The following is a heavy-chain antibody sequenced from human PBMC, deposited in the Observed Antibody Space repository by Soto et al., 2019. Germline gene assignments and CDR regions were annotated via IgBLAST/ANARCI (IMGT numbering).Heavy chain of an antibody. CDR1: GDSISSSNYY. CDR2: IYYSGST. D-gene: IGHD3-16*01. J-gene: IGHJ4*01. V-gene: IGHV4-39*01. Sequence: SETLSLTCTVSGDSISSSNYYWGWIRQPPGKGLEWIGSIYYSGSTDYNPSLKNRVTMSVDTSKNQFSLKLSSVTAADTAVYFCARHVAGHRFFDYWGHVTLVTSPQ. CDR3: ARHVAGHRFFDY.